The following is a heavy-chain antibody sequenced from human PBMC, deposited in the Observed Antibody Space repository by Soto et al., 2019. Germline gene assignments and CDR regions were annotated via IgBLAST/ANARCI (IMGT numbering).Heavy chain of an antibody. CDR3: AHPPPAARRGDDAFDI. V-gene: IGHV3-30-3*01. Sequence: QVHLVESGGGVVQPGTSLRLSCAASGFTFSNYSMHWVRQAPGKGLEWVAVISYDGSNKYYADSVKGRFTISRDNSKNTLYLQMNSLRAEDTAVYYCAHPPPAARRGDDAFDIWGQGTMVTVSS. CDR1: GFTFSNYS. D-gene: IGHD6-6*01. CDR2: ISYDGSNK. J-gene: IGHJ3*02.